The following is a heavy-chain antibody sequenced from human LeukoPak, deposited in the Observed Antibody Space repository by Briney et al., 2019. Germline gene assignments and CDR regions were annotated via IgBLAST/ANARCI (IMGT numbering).Heavy chain of an antibody. Sequence: GASVKVSCKAFGYTFTSNYMHWVRQAPGQGPEWMGVISPSGGSTTYAQKFQGRVTITADKSTSTAYMELSSLRSEDTAVYYCARSGLGSGWYGSAFDIWGQGTMVTVSS. CDR3: ARSGLGSGWYGSAFDI. D-gene: IGHD6-19*01. V-gene: IGHV1-46*01. J-gene: IGHJ3*02. CDR1: GYTFTSNY. CDR2: ISPSGGST.